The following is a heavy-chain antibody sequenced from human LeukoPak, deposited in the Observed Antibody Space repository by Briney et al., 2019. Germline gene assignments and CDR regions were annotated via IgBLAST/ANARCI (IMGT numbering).Heavy chain of an antibody. V-gene: IGHV3-23*01. CDR3: AKDRDGYKSGDFDY. CDR1: GFTFSSYA. J-gene: IGHJ4*02. Sequence: GGSLRLLCAASGFTFSSYAMSWVRQAPGKGLESVSAISGSGGSTYYADSVKGRFTISRDNSKNTLYLQMNSLRAEDTAVYYCAKDRDGYKSGDFDYWGQGTLVTVSS. D-gene: IGHD5-24*01. CDR2: ISGSGGST.